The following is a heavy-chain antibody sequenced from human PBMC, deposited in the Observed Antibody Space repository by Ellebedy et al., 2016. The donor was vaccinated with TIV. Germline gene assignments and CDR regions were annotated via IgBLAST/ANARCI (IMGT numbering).Heavy chain of an antibody. J-gene: IGHJ6*02. Sequence: ASVKVSXXASGYTFTSYGISWVRQAPGQGLEWMGIINPSGGSTSYAQKFQGRVTITADESTSTAYMELSSLRSEDTAVYYCAREGVYYDNNPGMDVWGQGTTVTVSS. D-gene: IGHD3-9*01. CDR2: INPSGGST. V-gene: IGHV1-46*01. CDR1: GYTFTSYG. CDR3: AREGVYYDNNPGMDV.